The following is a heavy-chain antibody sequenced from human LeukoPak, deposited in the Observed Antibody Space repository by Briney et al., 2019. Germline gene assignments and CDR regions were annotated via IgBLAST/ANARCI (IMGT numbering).Heavy chain of an antibody. CDR1: GFTFSNSC. J-gene: IGHJ6*03. CDR2: IRQDGSEE. CDR3: ARGRYCSGGSCYSWYNYYYYMDV. V-gene: IGHV3-7*01. Sequence: GGSLRLSCAASGFTFSNSCMTWVRQAPGKGLEWVANIRQDGSEETYVDSVRGRFTISRDNSRNTLYLQMNSLRADDTAVYYCARGRYCSGGSCYSWYNYYYYMDVWGKGTTVIVSS. D-gene: IGHD2-15*01.